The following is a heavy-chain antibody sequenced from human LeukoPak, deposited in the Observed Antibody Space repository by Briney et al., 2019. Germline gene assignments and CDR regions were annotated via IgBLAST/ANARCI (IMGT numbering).Heavy chain of an antibody. D-gene: IGHD3-22*01. CDR1: GGSISSYY. J-gene: IGHJ3*02. CDR2: IYYSGST. CDR3: ARGSHPNYYDSSGYIDAFDI. V-gene: IGHV4-59*01. Sequence: SETLSLTCTVSGGSISSYYWSWIRQPPGKGLEWIGYIYYSGSTNYNPSLKSRVTISVDTSKNQFSLKLSSVTAADTAVYYCARGSHPNYYDSSGYIDAFDIWGQGTMVTVSS.